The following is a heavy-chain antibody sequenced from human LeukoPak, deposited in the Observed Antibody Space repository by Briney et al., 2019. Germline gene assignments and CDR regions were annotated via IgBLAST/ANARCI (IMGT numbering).Heavy chain of an antibody. V-gene: IGHV1-69*04. Sequence: SVKVSCKASGGTFSSYAISWVRQAPGQGLEWMGRIIPILGIANYAQKFQGRVTITADKSRSTAYMELSSLRSEDTAVYYCARTTDYGGNSDYFDYWGQGTLVTVSS. CDR2: IIPILGIA. J-gene: IGHJ4*02. CDR3: ARTTDYGGNSDYFDY. CDR1: GGTFSSYA. D-gene: IGHD4-23*01.